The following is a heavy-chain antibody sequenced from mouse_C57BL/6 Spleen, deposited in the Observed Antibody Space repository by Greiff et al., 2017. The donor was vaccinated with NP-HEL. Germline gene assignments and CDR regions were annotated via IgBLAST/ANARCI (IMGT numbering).Heavy chain of an antibody. CDR3: ARGGDSYWYFDV. J-gene: IGHJ1*03. Sequence: QVQLQQPGAELVKPGASVKMSCKASGYTFTSYWITWVKQRPGQGLEWIGDIYPGSGSTNYNEKFKSKATLTVDTSSSTAYMQLSSLTSEDSAVYYCARGGDSYWYFDVWGTGTTVTVSS. D-gene: IGHD3-3*01. V-gene: IGHV1-55*01. CDR2: IYPGSGST. CDR1: GYTFTSYW.